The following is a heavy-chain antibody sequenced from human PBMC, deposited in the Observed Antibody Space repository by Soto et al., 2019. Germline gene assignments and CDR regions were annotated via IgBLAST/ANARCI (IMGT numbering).Heavy chain of an antibody. CDR1: GVTVSSNY. CDR3: ARHGYNYGGGYFDY. CDR2: IYSGGST. J-gene: IGHJ4*02. V-gene: IGHV3-66*04. D-gene: IGHD5-18*01. Sequence: PGGSLSLSCAASGVTVSSNYMGWVRQAPGKGLEWVSVIYSGGSTYYADSVKGRFTISRDNSKNTLYLQMNSLRAEDTAVYYCARHGYNYGGGYFDYWGQGTLVTVSS.